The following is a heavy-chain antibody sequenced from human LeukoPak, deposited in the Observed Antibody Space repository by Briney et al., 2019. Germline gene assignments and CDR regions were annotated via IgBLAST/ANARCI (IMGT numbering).Heavy chain of an antibody. CDR2: ISYDGSNK. V-gene: IGHV3-30*07. CDR1: GFTFSSYA. J-gene: IGHJ4*02. CDR3: AVVVVTATRWSYFDY. D-gene: IGHD2-21*02. Sequence: GGSLRLSCAASGFTFSSYAMHWVRQAPGKGLEWVAVISYDGSNKYYADSVKGRFTISRDNSKNTLYLQMDSLRAEDTAVYYCAVVVVTATRWSYFDYWGQGTLVTVSS.